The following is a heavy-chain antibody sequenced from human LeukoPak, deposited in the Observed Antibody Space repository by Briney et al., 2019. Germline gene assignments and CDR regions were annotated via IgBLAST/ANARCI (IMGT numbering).Heavy chain of an antibody. J-gene: IGHJ4*02. V-gene: IGHV3-23*01. Sequence: PGGSLRLSCAASGSTFSSYAMSWVRQAPGKGLEWVSAISGSGGSTYYADSVKGRFTISRDNSKNTLYLQMNSLRAEDTAVYYCAKDPLVGYSSGWYDYWGQGTLVTVSS. D-gene: IGHD6-19*01. CDR2: ISGSGGST. CDR3: AKDPLVGYSSGWYDY. CDR1: GSTFSSYA.